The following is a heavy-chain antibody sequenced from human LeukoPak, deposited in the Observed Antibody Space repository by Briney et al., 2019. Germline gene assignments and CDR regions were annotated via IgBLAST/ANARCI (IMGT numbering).Heavy chain of an antibody. Sequence: GGSLRLSCAASGFTFSSYWMSWVRQAPGKGLEWVANIKQDGSEKYYVDSVKGRFTISRDNAKNSLYLQMNSLRAEDTAVCYCARDGWDYYDSSGYSGASFDIWGQGTMVTVSS. J-gene: IGHJ3*02. CDR1: GFTFSSYW. D-gene: IGHD3-22*01. CDR3: ARDGWDYYDSSGYSGASFDI. V-gene: IGHV3-7*01. CDR2: IKQDGSEK.